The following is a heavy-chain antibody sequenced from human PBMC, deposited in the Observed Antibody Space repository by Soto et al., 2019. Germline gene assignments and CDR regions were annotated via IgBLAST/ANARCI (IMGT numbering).Heavy chain of an antibody. CDR1: GGSISSSNW. J-gene: IGHJ4*02. CDR3: ARTIYGSGSYYNVRPFDY. D-gene: IGHD3-10*01. CDR2: IYHSGST. V-gene: IGHV4-4*02. Sequence: SETLSLTCAVSGGSISSSNWWSWVRQTPGKGLEWIGEIYHSGSTNYNPSLKSRVTISVDKSKNQFSLKLSSVTAADTAVYYCARTIYGSGSYYNVRPFDYWGQGTLVTVS.